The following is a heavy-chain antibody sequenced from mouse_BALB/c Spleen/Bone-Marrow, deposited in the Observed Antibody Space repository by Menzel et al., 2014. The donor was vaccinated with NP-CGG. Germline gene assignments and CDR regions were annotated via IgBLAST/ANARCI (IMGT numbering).Heavy chain of an antibody. CDR1: GYSFTGYY. V-gene: IGHV1-26*01. CDR3: ATPYGNYAGGDY. Sequence: EVQLQQSGPELVKPGASVKISCKASGYSFTGYYMHWVKQSHVKSLEWIGRINPYNGATSYNQNFKDKASLTVDKSSSTAYMELHSLTSEDSAVYYCATPYGNYAGGDYWGQGTTLTVSS. D-gene: IGHD2-1*01. CDR2: INPYNGAT. J-gene: IGHJ2*01.